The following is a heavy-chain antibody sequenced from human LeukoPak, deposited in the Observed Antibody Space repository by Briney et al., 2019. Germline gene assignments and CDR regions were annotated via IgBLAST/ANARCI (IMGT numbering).Heavy chain of an antibody. J-gene: IGHJ4*02. CDR2: IFFTGRT. Sequence: SETLSLTCTVPGYSDNSGAHYWSWIRQYPGKGLEWIGQIFFTGRTDYNPSLKSRLTISIDTSKNQFSMELSSVSVADTATYFCARDRASGMDFWGQGTLVTVSS. V-gene: IGHV4-31*03. CDR1: GYSDNSGAHY. D-gene: IGHD3-10*01. CDR3: ARDRASGMDF.